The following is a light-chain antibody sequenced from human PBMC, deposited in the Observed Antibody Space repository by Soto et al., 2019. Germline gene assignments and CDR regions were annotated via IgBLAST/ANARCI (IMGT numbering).Light chain of an antibody. CDR2: GAS. Sequence: EIVLTQSPGTLSLSPGETATLSCRASQSIANTFLAWYQQKPGQAPRLLISGASSRATGIPGRFSGSGSGTDFTLTISRLEPEDCAVYYCQQYGSSPPKTFGQGTKLEI. CDR3: QQYGSSPPKT. V-gene: IGKV3-20*01. CDR1: QSIANTF. J-gene: IGKJ2*01.